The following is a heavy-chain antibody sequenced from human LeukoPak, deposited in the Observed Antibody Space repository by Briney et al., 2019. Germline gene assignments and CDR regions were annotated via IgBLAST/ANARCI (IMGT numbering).Heavy chain of an antibody. D-gene: IGHD2-15*01. CDR3: ARNRHYCSGGSCSSNWFDP. V-gene: IGHV4-59*01. CDR1: GGSISSYY. CDR2: IYYSGST. Sequence: PSETLSLTCTVSGGSISSYYWSWIRQPPGKGLEWIGYIYYSGSTNYNPSLKSRVTISVDTSKNQFSLKLSSVTAADTAVYYCARNRHYCSGGSCSSNWFDPWGQGTLVTVSS. J-gene: IGHJ5*02.